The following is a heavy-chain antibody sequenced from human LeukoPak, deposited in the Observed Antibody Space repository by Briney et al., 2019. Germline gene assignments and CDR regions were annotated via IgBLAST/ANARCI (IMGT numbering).Heavy chain of an antibody. D-gene: IGHD2-2*01. CDR1: GFTFSSYS. J-gene: IGHJ4*02. V-gene: IGHV3-48*01. Sequence: GRSLGLSCAASGFTFSSYSMNWVRQAPGKGLEWISYIWISSGNTKYADSVKGRFTISGDKAKNSVYLQMNSLRVEDTAVYYCARDTKYAFDNWGQGTLVTVSS. CDR2: IWISSGNT. CDR3: ARDTKYAFDN.